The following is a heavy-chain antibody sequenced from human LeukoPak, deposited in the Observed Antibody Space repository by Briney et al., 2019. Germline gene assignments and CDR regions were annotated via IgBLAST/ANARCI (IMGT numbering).Heavy chain of an antibody. CDR3: ARSSPGNYGDYQFDY. CDR2: ISYDGSNK. CDR1: GFTFSSYG. D-gene: IGHD4-17*01. Sequence: PGRSLILSCAASGFTFSSYGMHWVRQAPGKGLEWVAVISYDGSNKYYADSVKGRFTISRDNAKNSLCLQVNSLRAEDTAVYYCARSSPGNYGDYQFDYWGQGTLVTVSS. J-gene: IGHJ4*02. V-gene: IGHV3-30*03.